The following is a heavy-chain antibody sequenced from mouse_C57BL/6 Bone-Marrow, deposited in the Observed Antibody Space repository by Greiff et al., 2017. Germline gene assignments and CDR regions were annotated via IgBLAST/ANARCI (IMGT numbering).Heavy chain of an antibody. V-gene: IGHV1-82*01. CDR1: GYAFSSSW. CDR2: IYPGDGDT. J-gene: IGHJ1*03. CDR3: SYDYDHDGYWYFDV. Sequence: QVQLQQSGPELVKPGASVKISCKASGYAFSSSWMNWVKQRPGKGLEWIGRIYPGDGDTNYNGKFKGKTTLTADKSSSTAYMRLSSLTSEGSAVYVGSYDYDHDGYWYFDVWGTGTTVTVSS. D-gene: IGHD2-4*01.